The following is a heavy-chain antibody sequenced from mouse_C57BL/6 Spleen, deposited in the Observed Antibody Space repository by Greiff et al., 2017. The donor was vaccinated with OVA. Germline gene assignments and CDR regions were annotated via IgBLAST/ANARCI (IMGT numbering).Heavy chain of an antibody. J-gene: IGHJ3*01. CDR2: INPNNGGT. CDR3: ARDYYGSSTWFAY. Sequence: EVQLQQSGPELVKPGASVKISCKASGYTFTDYYMNWVKQSHGKSLEWIGDINPNNGGTSSNQKFKGTATLTVDKSSSTAYMELRSLTAEDSAGYDCARDYYGSSTWFAYWGQGTLVTVSA. CDR1: GYTFTDYY. D-gene: IGHD1-1*01. V-gene: IGHV1-26*01.